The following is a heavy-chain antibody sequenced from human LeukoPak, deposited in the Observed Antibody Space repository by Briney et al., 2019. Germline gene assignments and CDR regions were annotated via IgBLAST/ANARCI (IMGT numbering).Heavy chain of an antibody. Sequence: ASVTVSCKASGYTFTVYYMHWVRQAPGQGLEWMGWINPNTGGTNYAQNFQGRVTMTRDTSISTAYMELSRLKSEDTAVYYCARGPTVTTDYWGQGTLVTVSS. V-gene: IGHV1-2*02. CDR2: INPNTGGT. D-gene: IGHD4-17*01. CDR1: GYTFTVYY. CDR3: ARGPTVTTDY. J-gene: IGHJ4*02.